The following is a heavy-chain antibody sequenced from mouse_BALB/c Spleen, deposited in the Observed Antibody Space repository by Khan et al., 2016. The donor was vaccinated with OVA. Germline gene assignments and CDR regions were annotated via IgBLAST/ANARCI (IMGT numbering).Heavy chain of an antibody. CDR3: ARRSLRWDIDY. Sequence: QVQLKQSGAELAKPGASVKMSCKASGYTFINYWILWVKQRPGQGLEWIGYINPSTGYTEYNQNFKDKATLTADKSSSTAYMQLSSLTSEDSAVYYCARRSLRWDIDYWGQGTTLTVSS. CDR1: GYTFINYW. D-gene: IGHD1-1*01. V-gene: IGHV1-7*01. CDR2: INPSTGYT. J-gene: IGHJ2*01.